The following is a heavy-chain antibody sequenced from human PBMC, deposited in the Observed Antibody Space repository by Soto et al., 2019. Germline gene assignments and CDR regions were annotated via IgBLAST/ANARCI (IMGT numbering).Heavy chain of an antibody. CDR3: ARIPAAYCHYDSSGYPIDI. V-gene: IGHV4-30-4*01. J-gene: IGHJ3*02. CDR1: GGSISSGDDY. CDR2: IYDSGST. Sequence: SETLSLTCTVSGGSISSGDDYWSWIRQPPGKGLEWIGYIYDSGSTYYNPSLKSRVTISIDTSKNQFSLKLSSVTAADTAVYYCARIPAAYCHYDSSGYPIDIWGQGTMVTVSS. D-gene: IGHD3-22*01.